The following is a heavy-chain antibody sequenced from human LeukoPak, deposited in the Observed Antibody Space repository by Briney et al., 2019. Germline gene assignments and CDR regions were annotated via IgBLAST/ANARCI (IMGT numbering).Heavy chain of an antibody. D-gene: IGHD3-10*01. CDR2: INHSGGT. CDR3: ARGRITMVRGVYNWFDP. CDR1: GGSFSGDY. V-gene: IGHV4-34*01. J-gene: IGHJ5*02. Sequence: SETLSLTCAVYGGSFSGDYWSWIRQPPGKGLEWIGEINHSGGTNYNPSLKSRVTISVDTSKNQFSLKLSSVTAADTAVYYCARGRITMVRGVYNWFDPWGQGTLVTVSS.